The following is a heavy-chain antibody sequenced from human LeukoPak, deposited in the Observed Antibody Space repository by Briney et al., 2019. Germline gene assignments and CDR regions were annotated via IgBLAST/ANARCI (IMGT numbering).Heavy chain of an antibody. J-gene: IGHJ5*02. CDR2: ISAYNGHT. CDR1: GYTFSSYG. D-gene: IGHD5-12*01. CDR3: ARGVTKGPRRGIKSNWFDP. V-gene: IGHV1-18*01. Sequence: ASVKVSCKASGYTFSSYGISWVRQAPGQGLEWMGWISAYNGHTNYAQKFQGRVTMTRNTSISTAYMELSSLRSEDTAVYYCARGVTKGPRRGIKSNWFDPWGQGTLVTVSS.